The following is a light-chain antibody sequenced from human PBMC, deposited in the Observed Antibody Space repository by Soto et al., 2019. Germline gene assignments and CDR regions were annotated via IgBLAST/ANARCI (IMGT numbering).Light chain of an antibody. Sequence: DIQMTQSPSTLSASVGASVTITCRASQGISNYLAWYQQKPGKVPKLLIYAASTLQSGVPSRFSGSGSGTDFALTVTSLQPEDVATYYCQRYDSNPFTFGQGTRLEI. CDR1: QGISNY. CDR3: QRYDSNPFT. CDR2: AAS. V-gene: IGKV1-27*01. J-gene: IGKJ5*01.